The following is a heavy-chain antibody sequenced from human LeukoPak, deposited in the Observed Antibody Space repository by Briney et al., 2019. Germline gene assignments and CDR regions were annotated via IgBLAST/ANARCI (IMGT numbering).Heavy chain of an antibody. Sequence: GGSLRLSCAASGFTFSSFAMSWVRQAPGKGLEWVSFIIASGNGKQYADSVKGRFTISRDNSKHILYLQMSSLRVEDTAVYYCAKDQAMIVPRDFDYWGQGTLVTVSS. J-gene: IGHJ4*02. CDR3: AKDQAMIVPRDFDY. D-gene: IGHD3-22*01. V-gene: IGHV3-23*01. CDR1: GFTFSSFA. CDR2: IIASGNGK.